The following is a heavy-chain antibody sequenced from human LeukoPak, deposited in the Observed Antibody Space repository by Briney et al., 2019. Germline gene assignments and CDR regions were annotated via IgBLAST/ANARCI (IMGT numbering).Heavy chain of an antibody. D-gene: IGHD3-10*01. Sequence: GGSLRLSCAASGFTFSSYSMNWVRQAPGKGLEWVSYISSSSTIYYADSVKGRFTISRDNAKNSLYLQMNSLRAEDTAVYYCAKAIEKGSGSYAGDYWGQGTLVTVSS. J-gene: IGHJ4*02. V-gene: IGHV3-48*04. CDR3: AKAIEKGSGSYAGDY. CDR1: GFTFSSYS. CDR2: ISSSSTI.